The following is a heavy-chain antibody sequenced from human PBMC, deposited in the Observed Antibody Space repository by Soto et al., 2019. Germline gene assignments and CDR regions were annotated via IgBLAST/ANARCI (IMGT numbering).Heavy chain of an antibody. CDR1: GYTFTSYY. CDR2: INPSGGST. V-gene: IGHV1-46*01. D-gene: IGHD5-18*01. J-gene: IGHJ4*02. CDR3: ARERLVDTAMVRGTPETYFDC. Sequence: ASVKVSCKASGYTFTSYYMHWVRQAPGQGLEWMGIINPSGGSTSYAQKFQGRVTMTRDTSTSTVYMELSSLRSEDTAVYYCARERLVDTAMVRGTPETYFDCCGQGPLVTVYS.